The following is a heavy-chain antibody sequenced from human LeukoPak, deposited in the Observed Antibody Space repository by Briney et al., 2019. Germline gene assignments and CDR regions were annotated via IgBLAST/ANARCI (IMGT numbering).Heavy chain of an antibody. CDR3: ARRVMVTTDYFDY. CDR1: GYSINSAYY. Sequence: PSETLSLTCTVSGYSINSAYYWGWIRQPPGKGLQWIGSIYHSGSTHYNPSIKSRVTISVDTSKNTFSLKLSSVTAADTAVYYCARRVMVTTDYFDYWGQGTLVTVSS. CDR2: IYHSGST. V-gene: IGHV4-38-2*02. J-gene: IGHJ4*02. D-gene: IGHD4-17*01.